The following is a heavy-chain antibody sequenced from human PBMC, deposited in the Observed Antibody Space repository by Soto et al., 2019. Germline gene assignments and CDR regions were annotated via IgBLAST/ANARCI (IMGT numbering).Heavy chain of an antibody. V-gene: IGHV3-9*01. D-gene: IGHD2-2*03. CDR3: AKDNDLDRDGPFDY. Sequence: EVQLVESGGGSVQPGRSLRLSCAASGFSFDDYSMHWVRQGPGKGLEWVSGISCNSGDIYYADSVKGRFTISRDNAKRSLYLQMNSLRTEDTALYYCAKDNDLDRDGPFDYWGQGIVVTVSA. CDR1: GFSFDDYS. CDR2: ISCNSGDI. J-gene: IGHJ4*02.